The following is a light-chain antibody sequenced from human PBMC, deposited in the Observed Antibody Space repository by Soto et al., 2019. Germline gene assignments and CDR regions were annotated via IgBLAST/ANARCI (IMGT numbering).Light chain of an antibody. CDR3: QKYKSAPYT. Sequence: DIQMTQSPSSLSASIGDRVTLTCRASQGISNSLAWYQQKPGKGPSLLIYDASTLQSGVPSRFSGSGSGTDFTLTINSLQPEDVATYYCQKYKSAPYTFGPGTKVDI. CDR1: QGISNS. J-gene: IGKJ3*01. CDR2: DAS. V-gene: IGKV1-27*01.